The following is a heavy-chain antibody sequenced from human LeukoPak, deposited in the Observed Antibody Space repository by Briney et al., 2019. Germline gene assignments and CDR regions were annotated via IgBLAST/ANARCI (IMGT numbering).Heavy chain of an antibody. CDR1: GYSFTSYG. J-gene: IGHJ6*02. D-gene: IGHD1-14*01. CDR2: ISAYNGNT. V-gene: IGHV1-18*01. CDR3: ARAPRNLENYHYGMDV. Sequence: ASVKVSCKASGYSFTSYGFSWVRQAPGQGLEWMAWISAYNGNTNYAQKFQGRVTMTTDTSTSTAYMELRSLRSDDTAVYYCARAPRNLENYHYGMDVWGQGTTVTVSS.